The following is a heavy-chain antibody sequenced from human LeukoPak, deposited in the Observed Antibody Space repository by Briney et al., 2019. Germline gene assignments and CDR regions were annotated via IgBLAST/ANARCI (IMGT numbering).Heavy chain of an antibody. D-gene: IGHD3-10*01. CDR1: GFTVSSNY. CDR3: ARGFYGSGSYFDY. Sequence: PGGSLRLSCAASGFTVSSNYMSWVRQAPGKGLEWVSVIYSGGSTYYADSVKGRFTISRDNSKNTLYLQMNSLRAEDTAVYYCARGFYGSGSYFDYWGQGTLVTVS. CDR2: IYSGGST. V-gene: IGHV3-53*01. J-gene: IGHJ4*02.